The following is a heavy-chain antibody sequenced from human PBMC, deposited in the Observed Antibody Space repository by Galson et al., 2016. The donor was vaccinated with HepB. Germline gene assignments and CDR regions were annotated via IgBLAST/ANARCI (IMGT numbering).Heavy chain of an antibody. D-gene: IGHD6-13*01. CDR3: AREDIGGGNSSCDS. CDR1: GYTFTSYY. Sequence: SVKVSCKASGYTFTSYYMHWVRQAPGQGLEWMGIINTNDGDTTYAQRFQGRVTITRDTSTNTVYMELSSLRSEDTAMYYCAREDIGGGNSSCDSWGQGTLVTVSS. CDR2: INTNDGDT. J-gene: IGHJ5*01. V-gene: IGHV1-46*01.